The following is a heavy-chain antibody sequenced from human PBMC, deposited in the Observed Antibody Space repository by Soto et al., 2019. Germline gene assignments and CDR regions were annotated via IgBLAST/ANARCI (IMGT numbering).Heavy chain of an antibody. Sequence: QMQLQESGPGLVKPSETLSLTCTVSGASVSTGYWSWIRQPPGKGLEWIGFMYFGGSFNYNPSLTSLVTISVATSKNQLSIKVTSVTAADTAVYYCARSYYDTTGCAVEPLGQGTLVNVSS. D-gene: IGHD3-22*01. CDR3: ARSYYDTTGCAVEP. CDR1: GASVSTGY. CDR2: MYFGGSF. J-gene: IGHJ5*02. V-gene: IGHV4-59*02.